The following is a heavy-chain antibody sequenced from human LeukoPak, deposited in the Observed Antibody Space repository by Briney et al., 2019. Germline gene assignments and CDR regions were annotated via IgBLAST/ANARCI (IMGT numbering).Heavy chain of an antibody. CDR3: ARGLSYGSGSPTDY. CDR2: IWYDGSNK. V-gene: IGHV3-33*01. Sequence: SGRSLRLSCAASGFTFSSYGMHWVRQAPGKGLEWVAVIWYDGSNKYYADSVKGRFTISRDNSKNTLYLQMNSLRAEDTAVYYCARGLSYGSGSPTDYWGQGTLVTVSS. J-gene: IGHJ4*02. CDR1: GFTFSSYG. D-gene: IGHD3-10*01.